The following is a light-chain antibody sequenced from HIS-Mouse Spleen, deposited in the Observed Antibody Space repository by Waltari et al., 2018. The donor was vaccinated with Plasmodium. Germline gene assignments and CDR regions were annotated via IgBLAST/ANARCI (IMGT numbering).Light chain of an antibody. J-gene: IGKJ4*01. CDR2: GAS. CDR3: QQYGSSPLT. CDR1: QSVSSSY. V-gene: IGKV3-20*01. Sequence: EIVLTQSPGTLSLSPGERATLSCRASQSVSSSYLAWDQQKPGQAPRLLIHGASSRATGIPDRFSGSGSGTEFTFTISRLEPEDFAVYYCQQYGSSPLTFGGGTKVEIK.